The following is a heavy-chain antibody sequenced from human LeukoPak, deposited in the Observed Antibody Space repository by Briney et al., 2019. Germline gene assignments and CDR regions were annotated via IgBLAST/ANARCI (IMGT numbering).Heavy chain of an antibody. CDR3: ARDYYYDSSGYYYVADAFDI. V-gene: IGHV3-48*03. J-gene: IGHJ3*02. CDR1: GFTFSSYE. D-gene: IGHD3-22*01. CDR2: ISSSGSTI. Sequence: PGGSLRLSCAASGFTFSSYEVNWVRQAPGKGLEWVSYISSSGSTIYYADSVKGRFTISRDNAKNSLYLQMNSLRAEDTAVYYCARDYYYDSSGYYYVADAFDIWGQGTMVTVSS.